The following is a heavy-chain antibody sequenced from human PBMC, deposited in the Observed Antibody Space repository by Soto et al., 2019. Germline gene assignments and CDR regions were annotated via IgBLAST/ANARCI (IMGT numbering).Heavy chain of an antibody. D-gene: IGHD5-12*01. V-gene: IGHV1-18*01. CDR1: GYSFTSYG. CDR3: ARDKMRGYSGYDYYYYYYMDV. J-gene: IGHJ6*03. Sequence: ASVKLSCKACGYSFTSYGISWVRQAPRQGLEWMGWISAYNGNTNYAQKLQGRVTMTTDTSTSTAYMELRSLRSDDTAVYYCARDKMRGYSGYDYYYYYYMDVWGKGTTVTVS. CDR2: ISAYNGNT.